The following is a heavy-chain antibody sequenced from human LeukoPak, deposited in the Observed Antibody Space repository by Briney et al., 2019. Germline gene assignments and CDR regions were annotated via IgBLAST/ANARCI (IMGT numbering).Heavy chain of an antibody. D-gene: IGHD1-26*01. V-gene: IGHV4-59*08. J-gene: IGHJ3*02. CDR2: IYYSGST. CDR3: ARHQWVPAFDI. Sequence: SETLPLTCTVSGGSISSYYWNWIRQPPGKGLEWLGYIYYSGSTNYNPSLKSRVTISIDTSKNQFSLKLSSVTAADTAVYYCARHQWVPAFDIWGQGTMVTVSS. CDR1: GGSISSYY.